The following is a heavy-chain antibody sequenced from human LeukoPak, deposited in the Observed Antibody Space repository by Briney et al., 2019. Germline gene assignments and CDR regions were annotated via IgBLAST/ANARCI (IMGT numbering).Heavy chain of an antibody. CDR2: IDYSRST. D-gene: IGHD3-22*01. Sequence: PSQTLSLTCTVSGGSISRGGYDWSWIRQHPGKGLDGIGYIDYSRSTYYTPSLQSRVTISVDTSKNQFSLKLTSVSAADTAVYYCARGLPYDSSGYYFDGFDHWGQGTLVTVSS. CDR1: GGSISRGGYD. CDR3: ARGLPYDSSGYYFDGFDH. V-gene: IGHV4-31*03. J-gene: IGHJ4*02.